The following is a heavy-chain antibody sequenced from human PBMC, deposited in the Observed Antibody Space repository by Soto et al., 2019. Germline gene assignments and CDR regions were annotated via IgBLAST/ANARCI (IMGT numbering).Heavy chain of an antibody. V-gene: IGHV1-18*04. CDR3: ASHPRFSSGWLYFDY. CDR2: ISAYNGNT. CDR1: GYTFTSYG. D-gene: IGHD6-19*01. J-gene: IGHJ4*02. Sequence: VASVKVSCKASGYTFTSYGISWVRQAPGQGLEWMGWISAYNGNTNYAQKLQGRVTMTTDTSTSTAYMELRSLRSDDTAVYYCASHPRFSSGWLYFDYWGQGTLVTVSS.